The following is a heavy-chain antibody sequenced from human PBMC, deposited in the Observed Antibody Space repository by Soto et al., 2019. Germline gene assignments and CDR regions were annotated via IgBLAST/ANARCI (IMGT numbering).Heavy chain of an antibody. J-gene: IGHJ4*02. CDR3: ARASAGKRYCSSTSCQTKVDY. CDR1: GGSISSGGYY. D-gene: IGHD2-2*01. V-gene: IGHV4-31*03. Sequence: NPSETLSLTCTVSGGSISSGGYYWSWIRQHPXKGLEWIGYIYYSGSTYYNPSLKSRVTISVDTSKNQFSLKLSSVTAADTAVYYCARASAGKRYCSSTSCQTKVDYWGQGTLVTVSS. CDR2: IYYSGST.